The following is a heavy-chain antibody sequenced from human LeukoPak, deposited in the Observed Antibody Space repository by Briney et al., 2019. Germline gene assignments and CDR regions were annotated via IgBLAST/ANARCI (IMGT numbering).Heavy chain of an antibody. V-gene: IGHV3-48*03. D-gene: IGHD6-13*01. CDR2: ISSSGSTI. CDR3: ASEGSIAAAVDY. Sequence: PGGSLRLSCAASGFTFSSCEMNWVRQAPGKGLEWVSYISSSGSTIYYADSVKGRFTISRDNAKNSLYLQMNSLRAEDTAVYYCASEGSIAAAVDYWGQGTLVTVSS. J-gene: IGHJ4*02. CDR1: GFTFSSCE.